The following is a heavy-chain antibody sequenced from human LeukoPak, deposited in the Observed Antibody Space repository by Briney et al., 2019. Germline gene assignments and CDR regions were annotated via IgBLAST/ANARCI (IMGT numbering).Heavy chain of an antibody. CDR3: ARDALGSLDY. V-gene: IGHV3-7*01. Sequence: PGGSLRLSCAASGFTFSSYWMAWVRQVPGQGPEWVANKQDESEKYYVDSVKGRFTISRDNAKNSLFLQMNSLRVEDTAVYYCARDALGSLDYWGQGTLVTVSS. J-gene: IGHJ4*02. CDR1: GFTFSSYW. D-gene: IGHD3-16*01. CDR2: KQDESEK.